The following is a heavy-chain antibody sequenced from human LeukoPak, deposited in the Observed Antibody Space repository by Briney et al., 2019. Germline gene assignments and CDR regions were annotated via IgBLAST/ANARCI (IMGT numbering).Heavy chain of an antibody. D-gene: IGHD4-23*01. Sequence: GGSLRLSCAASGFTFSNYEMHWVRQASGKGLEWVSYISSSGSDIYYADSVKGRFTISRDNAKNSLHLHMNSLRAEDTAVYYCARDYGGSSPFDYWGQGTLVTVSS. CDR3: ARDYGGSSPFDY. CDR2: ISSSGSDI. V-gene: IGHV3-48*03. CDR1: GFTFSNYE. J-gene: IGHJ4*02.